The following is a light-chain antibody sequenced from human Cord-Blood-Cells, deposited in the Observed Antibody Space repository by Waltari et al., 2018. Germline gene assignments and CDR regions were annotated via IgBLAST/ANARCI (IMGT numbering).Light chain of an antibody. Sequence: QSALTQPASVSGSPGQSITISCTGTSSDVGGYNYVSWYQQHPGKAPKLMIYDVSNRPSVVSNRCSGSKSGNTAALTISGLQAEDEADYYCSSYTSSSGYVFGTGTKVTVL. CDR2: DVS. CDR1: SSDVGGYNY. CDR3: SSYTSSSGYV. J-gene: IGLJ1*01. V-gene: IGLV2-14*03.